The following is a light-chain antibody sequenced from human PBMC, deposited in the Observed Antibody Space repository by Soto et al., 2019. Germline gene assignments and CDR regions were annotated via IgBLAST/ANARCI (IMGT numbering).Light chain of an antibody. Sequence: QSVLTQPASVSGSPGQSITISCTGTSRDVGGYNYVSWYQHHPGKAPKLMIYDVSNRPSGVSNRFSGSKSGNTASLTISGLQAEDEADYYCSSYTSSSIVVFGGGTKLTVL. J-gene: IGLJ2*01. CDR1: SRDVGGYNY. V-gene: IGLV2-14*03. CDR3: SSYTSSSIVV. CDR2: DVS.